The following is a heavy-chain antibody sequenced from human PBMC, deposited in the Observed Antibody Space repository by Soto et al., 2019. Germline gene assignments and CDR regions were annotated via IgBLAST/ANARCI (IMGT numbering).Heavy chain of an antibody. V-gene: IGHV4-59*01. Sequence: SETLSLTCTVSGGSINDYYWNWIRQPPGKGLEWIAYLYYSGSTNYNPSLKSRVTISLDASKKQFSLKLSSVTAADTAIYYGVGEKNHATRGYYYYGMDVWGQGTTVTVSS. CDR1: GGSINDYY. CDR3: VGEKNHATRGYYYYGMDV. D-gene: IGHD1-1*01. CDR2: LYYSGST. J-gene: IGHJ6*02.